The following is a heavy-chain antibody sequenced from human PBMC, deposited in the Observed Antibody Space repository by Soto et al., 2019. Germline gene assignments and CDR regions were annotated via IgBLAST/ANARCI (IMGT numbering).Heavy chain of an antibody. CDR1: GFTFTRYS. V-gene: IGHV3-21*06. J-gene: IGHJ4*02. CDR2: ISSTTHYI. Sequence: GGSLRLSCAASGFTFTRYSMNWVRQAPGKGLEWVSSISSTTHYIYYADSMRGRFTISRDNAKNAVYREMSSLRAEDTAVYYCARESEDLTSNFDYWGQGTLVTVSS. CDR3: ARESEDLTSNFDY.